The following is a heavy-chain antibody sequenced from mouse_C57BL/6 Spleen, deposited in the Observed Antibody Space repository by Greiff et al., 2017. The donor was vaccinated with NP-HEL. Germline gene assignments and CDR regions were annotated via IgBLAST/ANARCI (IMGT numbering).Heavy chain of an antibody. D-gene: IGHD2-4*01. CDR3: ARGDDYDAFDY. V-gene: IGHV3-6*01. CDR2: ISYDGSN. CDR1: AYSFPGGYY. Sequence: EVQLQESGPGLVNPSQSLSPTCPFPAYSFPGGYYWTWFRQFPGNKLEWIGYISYDGSNNYNPSLKNRNSITRDTSKNQFFLKLNSVTTEDTATYYCARGDDYDAFDYWGQGTTLTVSS. J-gene: IGHJ2*01.